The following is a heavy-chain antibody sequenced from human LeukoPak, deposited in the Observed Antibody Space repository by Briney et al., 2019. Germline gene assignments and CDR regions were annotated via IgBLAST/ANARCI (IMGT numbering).Heavy chain of an antibody. CDR2: ISGSGGST. CDR1: GFTFSSYA. Sequence: PGGSLRLSCAASGFTFSSYAMSWVRQAPGKGLEWVSAISGSGGSTYYADSVKGRFTISRDNSKNTLYLQMNSLRAEDTAVYYCAKEPIPAVGATTLYYFDYWGQGTLVTVSS. V-gene: IGHV3-23*01. J-gene: IGHJ4*02. D-gene: IGHD1-26*01. CDR3: AKEPIPAVGATTLYYFDY.